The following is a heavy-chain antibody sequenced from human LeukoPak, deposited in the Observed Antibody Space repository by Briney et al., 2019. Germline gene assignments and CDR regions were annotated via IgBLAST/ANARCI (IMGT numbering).Heavy chain of an antibody. D-gene: IGHD3-22*01. CDR1: GGSISSYY. J-gene: IGHJ4*02. CDR3: ARDLTDYDSSGYDY. Sequence: SETLSLTCTVSGGSISSYYWSWIRQPAGKGLEWIGRSYTSGSTNYNPSLKSRVAMSVDTSKNQFSLKLSSVTAADTAVYYCARDLTDYDSSGYDYWGQGTLVTVSS. CDR2: SYTSGST. V-gene: IGHV4-4*07.